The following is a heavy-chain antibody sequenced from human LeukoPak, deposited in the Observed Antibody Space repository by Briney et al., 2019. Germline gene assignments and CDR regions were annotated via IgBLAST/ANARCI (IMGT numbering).Heavy chain of an antibody. J-gene: IGHJ4*02. V-gene: IGHV1-8*01. D-gene: IGHD3-9*01. CDR3: ARGRQLRYFDWLFAPPSVDY. CDR2: MNPNSGNT. Sequence: GASVKVSCKASGYTFTSYDIHWVRQAPGQGLEWMGWMNPNSGNTGYAQKFQGRVTMTRNTSISTAYMELSSLRSEDTAVYYCARGRQLRYFDWLFAPPSVDYWGQGTLVTVSS. CDR1: GYTFTSYD.